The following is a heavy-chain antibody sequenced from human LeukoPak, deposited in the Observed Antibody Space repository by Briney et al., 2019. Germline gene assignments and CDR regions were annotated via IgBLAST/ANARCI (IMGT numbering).Heavy chain of an antibody. CDR3: ARDGGYRGTSHLPYYFDY. CDR2: ISSSSSYI. V-gene: IGHV3-21*01. CDR1: GFTFSSYG. Sequence: GGSLRLSCAASGFTFSSYGMHWVRQAPGKGLEWVSSISSSSSYIYYADSVKGRFTISRDNAKNSLYLQMNSLRAEDTAVYYCARDGGYRGTSHLPYYFDYWGQGTLVTVSS. J-gene: IGHJ4*02. D-gene: IGHD2-2*01.